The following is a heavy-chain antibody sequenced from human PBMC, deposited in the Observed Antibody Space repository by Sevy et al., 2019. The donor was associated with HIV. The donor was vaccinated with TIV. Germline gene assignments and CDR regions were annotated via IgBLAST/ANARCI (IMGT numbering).Heavy chain of an antibody. D-gene: IGHD3-9*01. CDR1: GYIFSDYN. V-gene: IGHV1-2*06. CDR2: INPNSGVT. Sequence: ASVKVSCKTTGYIFSDYNMHWVRQAPGQGLEWMALINPNSGVTIYAHNFRGRVSVTRDTSMSTAYMELSGLRSDDTAVYYCVREDINVPRTILSFDIWGQGTMVTVSS. J-gene: IGHJ3*02. CDR3: VREDINVPRTILSFDI.